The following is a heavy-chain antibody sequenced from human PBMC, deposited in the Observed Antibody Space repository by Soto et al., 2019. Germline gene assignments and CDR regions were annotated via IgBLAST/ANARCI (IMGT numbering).Heavy chain of an antibody. D-gene: IGHD3-16*02. V-gene: IGHV1-18*01. CDR3: ARDLVTFGGVLVMHY. CDR2: ISAYNGNT. CDR1: GYTFTNYG. J-gene: IGHJ4*02. Sequence: ASVKVSCKASGYTFTNYGISWVRQAPGQGLEWMGWISAYNGNTNYAQKLQGRVTMTTDTSTSTAYMELRSLRSDDTAVYYCARDLVTFGGVLVMHYWGQGTLVTVSS.